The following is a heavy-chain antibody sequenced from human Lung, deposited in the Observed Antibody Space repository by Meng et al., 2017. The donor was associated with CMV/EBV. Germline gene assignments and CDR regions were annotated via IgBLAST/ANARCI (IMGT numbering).Heavy chain of an antibody. J-gene: IGHJ6*02. CDR3: ARPRFSGSYYLYGMDV. CDR2: IYPVDSET. V-gene: IGHV5-51*04. D-gene: IGHD1-26*01. CDR1: GYTFTSYW. Sequence: XVSXKASGYTFTSYWIAWVRQMPGKGLQWMGLIYPVDSETTYSPSFQGQVTISADKPISTAYLQWSSLQASDTAMYYCARPRFSGSYYLYGMDVWGQGXTVTVSS.